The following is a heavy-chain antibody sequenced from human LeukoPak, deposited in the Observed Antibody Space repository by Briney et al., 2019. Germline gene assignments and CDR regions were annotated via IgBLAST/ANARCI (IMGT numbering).Heavy chain of an antibody. CDR3: ARDRTYYDFWSGDVYYYYMDV. Sequence: PGGSLRLPCAASGFTFSSYWMSWVRQAPGKGLEWVANIKQDGSEKYYVDSVKGRFTISRDNAKNSLYLQMNSLRAEDTAVYYCARDRTYYDFWSGDVYYYYMDVGGKGTTVTVSS. J-gene: IGHJ6*03. V-gene: IGHV3-7*01. D-gene: IGHD3-3*01. CDR2: IKQDGSEK. CDR1: GFTFSSYW.